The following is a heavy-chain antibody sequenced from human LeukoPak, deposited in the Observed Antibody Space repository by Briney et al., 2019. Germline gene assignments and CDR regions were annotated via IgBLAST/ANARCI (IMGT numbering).Heavy chain of an antibody. V-gene: IGHV1-8*01. CDR2: TNPNSGNT. CDR3: ARRSRSYGSGNIGGY. J-gene: IGHJ4*02. Sequence: ASVKVSCKASGYTFTSYDINWVRQATGQGLEWMGWTNPNSGNTGYAQKFQGRVTMTRNTSISTAYMELSSLRSEDTAVYYCARRSRSYGSGNIGGYWGQGTLVTVSS. D-gene: IGHD3-10*01. CDR1: GYTFTSYD.